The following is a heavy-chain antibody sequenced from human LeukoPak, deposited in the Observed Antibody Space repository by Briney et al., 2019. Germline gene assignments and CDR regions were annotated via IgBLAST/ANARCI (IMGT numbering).Heavy chain of an antibody. CDR1: GGSFSGYY. J-gene: IGHJ4*02. D-gene: IGHD2-15*01. Sequence: SETLSLTCAVYGGSFSGYYCSWIRQPPGKGLEWIGEINHSGSTNYNPSLKSRVTISVDTSKNQFSLKLSSVTAADTAVYYCASLRGYCSGGSCFTDNGFDYWGQGTLVTVSS. CDR3: ASLRGYCSGGSCFTDNGFDY. CDR2: INHSGST. V-gene: IGHV4-34*01.